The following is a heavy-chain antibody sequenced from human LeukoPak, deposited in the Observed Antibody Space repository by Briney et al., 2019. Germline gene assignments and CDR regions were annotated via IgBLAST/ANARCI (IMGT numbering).Heavy chain of an antibody. J-gene: IGHJ6*02. CDR2: IKEDGSEK. Sequence: GGSLRLSCAASGFTFSMFDMHWVRQAPGKGLEWVANIKEDGSEKYYVDSVKGRFTISGDNAKNSLYLQMNSLRAEDTAVYYCARGGSGSYYYYYGMDVWGQGTTVTVSS. CDR1: GFTFSMFD. V-gene: IGHV3-7*01. D-gene: IGHD1-26*01. CDR3: ARGGSGSYYYYYGMDV.